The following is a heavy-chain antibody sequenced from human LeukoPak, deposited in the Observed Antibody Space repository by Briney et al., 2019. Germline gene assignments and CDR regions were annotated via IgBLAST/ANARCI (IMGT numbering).Heavy chain of an antibody. V-gene: IGHV4-59*01. CDR3: ARFDNFDTSGYFISGWFDP. J-gene: IGHJ5*02. Sequence: SETLSLTCTVSGDSISGYYRSWIRQPPGKGLEWIGYIYYSGTTNYNPSLKSRVTISVDTSKNQFSLKLSSVTAADTAVYYCARFDNFDTSGYFISGWFDPWGQGTLVTVSS. CDR1: GDSISGYY. D-gene: IGHD3-22*01. CDR2: IYYSGTT.